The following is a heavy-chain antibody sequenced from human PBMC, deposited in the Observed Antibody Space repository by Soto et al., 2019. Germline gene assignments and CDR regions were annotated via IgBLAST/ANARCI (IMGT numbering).Heavy chain of an antibody. CDR3: ARYYSSSWTRRLNYFDY. V-gene: IGHV4-39*01. CDR1: GGCVSSRGYY. CDR2: IYYSGST. J-gene: IGHJ4*02. Sequence: SESPALTCTVSGGCVSSRGYYWGWNRQPPGQGLEWLGTIYYSGSTYYNPSLKSRVTISVDTSKNQFSLKLSSVTAADTAVYYCARYYSSSWTRRLNYFDYWGQGTLVTVSS. D-gene: IGHD6-13*01.